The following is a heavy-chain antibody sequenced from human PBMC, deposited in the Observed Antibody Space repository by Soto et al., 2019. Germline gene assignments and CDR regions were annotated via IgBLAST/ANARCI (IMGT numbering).Heavy chain of an antibody. D-gene: IGHD3-16*02. CDR2: IDPRTGTSGTS. V-gene: IGHV1-46*04. J-gene: IGHJ4*02. CDR1: GSTFAHYY. Sequence: QVQLVQSGAEVKGPGTSVTLSCQTSGSTFAHYYIHWVRQAPGQGLEYMGIIDPRTGTSGTSTSPQSVQGRLSITSDASTSTVYMELSNLRSDDTATYYCARLSRITFIVDWGQGTLVTVSS. CDR3: ARLSRITFIVD.